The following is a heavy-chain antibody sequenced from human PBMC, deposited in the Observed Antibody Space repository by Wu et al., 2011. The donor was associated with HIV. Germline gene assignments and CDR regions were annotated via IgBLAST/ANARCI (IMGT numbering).Heavy chain of an antibody. D-gene: IGHD6-6*01. J-gene: IGHJ6*03. CDR2: INPHSGGT. Sequence: QVQLVQSGAEVKKPGASVKVSCKASGYTFTAYYMHWLRQAPGQGLEWMGWINPHSGGTNFAQKFQGRVTMTRDTSITTAYMELSRLRSDDTAVYYCARDPYSSSFYYYYFMDVWGKGTXVTVSS. V-gene: IGHV1-2*02. CDR3: ARDPYSSSFYYYYFMDV. CDR1: GYTFTAYY.